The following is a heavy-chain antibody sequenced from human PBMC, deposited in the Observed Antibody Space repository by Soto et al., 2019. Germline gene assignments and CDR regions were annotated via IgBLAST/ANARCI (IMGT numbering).Heavy chain of an antibody. CDR1: GYSFTSYW. D-gene: IGHD6-19*01. V-gene: IGHV5-51*01. Sequence: GESLKISCKGSGYSFTSYWIGWVRQMPGKGLEWMGIIYPGDSDTRYSPSFQGQVTISADKSISTAYLQWSSLKASDTAMYYCARQGSGWTNYYYYYGMDVWGQGTTVTVSS. CDR2: IYPGDSDT. J-gene: IGHJ6*02. CDR3: ARQGSGWTNYYYYYGMDV.